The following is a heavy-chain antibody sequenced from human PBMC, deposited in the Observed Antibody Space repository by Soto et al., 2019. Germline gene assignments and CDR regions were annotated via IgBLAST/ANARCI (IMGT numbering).Heavy chain of an antibody. V-gene: IGHV1-69*12. D-gene: IGHD5-18*01. J-gene: IGHJ4*02. CDR2: IIPMFGTA. CDR3: ASGIQLWLRRINNGYSG. Sequence: QVQLVQSGAEVKKPESSVKVSCKAPGGTFSTYAISWVRQAHGQGLEWMGGIIPMFGTANYAQRFQDRVTITADEFTNTVYMELSSLRSEDTAVYFCASGIQLWLRRINNGYSGWGQGTLVTVSS. CDR1: GGTFSTYA.